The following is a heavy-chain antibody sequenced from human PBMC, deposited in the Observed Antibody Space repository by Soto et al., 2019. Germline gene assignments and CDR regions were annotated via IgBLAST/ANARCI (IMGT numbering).Heavy chain of an antibody. Sequence: EVQLVASGGGLVQPGRSLRLSCAASGFTFDDYAMHWVRQAPGKGLEWVSGISWNSGSIGYADSVKGRFTISRDNAKNSLYLQMNSLRAEDTALYYCAKAVGSYGNFDYWGQGTLVTVSS. J-gene: IGHJ4*02. CDR3: AKAVGSYGNFDY. D-gene: IGHD5-18*01. V-gene: IGHV3-9*01. CDR2: ISWNSGSI. CDR1: GFTFDDYA.